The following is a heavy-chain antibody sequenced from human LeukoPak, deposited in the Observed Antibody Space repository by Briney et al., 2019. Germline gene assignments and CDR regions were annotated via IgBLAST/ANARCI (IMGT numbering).Heavy chain of an antibody. CDR3: NRVTGDYYGSDEIYYFDY. Sequence: GGSLRLSCAASGFTFSSYAMSWVRQAPGKGLEWVGFIRSKAYGGTTEYAASVKGRFTISRDDPKSIAYLQMNSLKTEDTAVYYCNRVTGDYYGSDEIYYFDYWGQGTLVTVSS. CDR1: GFTFSSYA. J-gene: IGHJ4*02. D-gene: IGHD3-10*01. CDR2: IRSKAYGGTT. V-gene: IGHV3-49*04.